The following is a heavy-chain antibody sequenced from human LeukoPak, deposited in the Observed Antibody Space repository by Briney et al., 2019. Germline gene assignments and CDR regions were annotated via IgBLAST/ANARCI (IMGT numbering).Heavy chain of an antibody. V-gene: IGHV1-69*13. CDR3: ARGPLGDFWSGYYMDV. CDR2: IIPIFGTA. CDR1: GGTFSSYA. D-gene: IGHD3-3*01. Sequence: GASVKVSCKASGGTFSSYAISWVRQAPGQGLEWMGGIIPIFGTANYAQKFQGRVTITADESTSTAYMELSSLRSEDTAVYYCARGPLGDFWSGYYMDVWGKGTTVTVSS. J-gene: IGHJ6*03.